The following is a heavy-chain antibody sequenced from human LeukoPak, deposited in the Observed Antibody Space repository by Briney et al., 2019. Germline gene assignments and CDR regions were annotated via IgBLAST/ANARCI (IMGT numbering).Heavy chain of an antibody. D-gene: IGHD6-13*01. V-gene: IGHV3-21*01. CDR2: IRGSSRHK. CDR3: ARTANFAAGYYIDY. Sequence: GGSLRLSCAASGFTVSSNSMNWVRQAPGKGLEWVSSIRGSSRHKYYADSVKGRFTISRDNAKNSLYLQMTSLRAEDTAVYYCARTANFAAGYYIDYWGQGTLVTVSS. J-gene: IGHJ4*02. CDR1: GFTVSSNS.